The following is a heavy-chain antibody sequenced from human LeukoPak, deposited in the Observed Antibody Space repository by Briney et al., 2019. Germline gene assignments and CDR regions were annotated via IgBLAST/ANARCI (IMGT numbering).Heavy chain of an antibody. V-gene: IGHV3-23*01. CDR1: GFTFSTFA. Sequence: GGSLRLSCAASGFTFSTFAMIWVRQPPAKGLEWVSSIFPSGGEIHYADSVRGRFTISRDNSKSTLSLQMNSLRAEDTAIYYCATYRQVLLPFESWGQGTLVTVSS. CDR2: IFPSGGEI. D-gene: IGHD2-8*02. CDR3: ATYRQVLLPFES. J-gene: IGHJ4*02.